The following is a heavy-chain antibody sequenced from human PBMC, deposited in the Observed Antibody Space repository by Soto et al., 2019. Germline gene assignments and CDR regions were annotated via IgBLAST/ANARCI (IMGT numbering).Heavy chain of an antibody. D-gene: IGHD4-17*01. Sequence: QVQLVQSGAEVKKPGSSVKVSCKASGGTFSSYAISWVRQAPGQGLEWMGGIIPIFGTANYAQKFQGRVTITADESTSTAYMELSSLRSEDTAMYYCARDPIHDYGDNVLFDYWGQGTLVTVSS. CDR2: IIPIFGTA. CDR1: GGTFSSYA. CDR3: ARDPIHDYGDNVLFDY. J-gene: IGHJ4*02. V-gene: IGHV1-69*01.